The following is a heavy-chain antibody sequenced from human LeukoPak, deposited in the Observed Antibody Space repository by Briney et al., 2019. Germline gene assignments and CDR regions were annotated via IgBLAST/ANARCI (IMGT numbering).Heavy chain of an antibody. CDR2: INPSGGST. CDR3: AKGAHTYIVVVPAALGYFDY. Sequence: GASVKVSCKASGYTFTSYYMHWVRQAPGQGLEWMGIINPSGGSTSYAQKFQGRVTMTRDTSTSTVYMELNSLRAEDTAVYYCAKGAHTYIVVVPAALGYFDYWGQGTLVTVSS. CDR1: GYTFTSYY. D-gene: IGHD2-2*01. J-gene: IGHJ4*02. V-gene: IGHV1-46*01.